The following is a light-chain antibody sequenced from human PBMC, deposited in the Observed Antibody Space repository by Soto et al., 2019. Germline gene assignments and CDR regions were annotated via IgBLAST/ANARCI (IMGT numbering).Light chain of an antibody. V-gene: IGLV2-23*01. Sequence: QSALTQPASVSGSPGQSITISCTGTSSDVGSYNLVSWYQQHPGKAPKLMIYEGSKRPSGVSNRFSGSKSGNTDSLTVSGLQAEDEADYYCCSYAGGVVFGGGTKLTVL. CDR3: CSYAGGVV. CDR1: SSDVGSYNL. J-gene: IGLJ2*01. CDR2: EGS.